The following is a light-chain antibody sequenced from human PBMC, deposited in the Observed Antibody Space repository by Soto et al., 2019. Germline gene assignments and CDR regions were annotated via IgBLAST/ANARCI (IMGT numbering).Light chain of an antibody. CDR3: QQYENSVMYT. CDR2: DVS. CDR1: QSVRSSF. V-gene: IGKV3-20*01. J-gene: IGKJ2*01. Sequence: EIVLTQSPGTLSSSPGERATLSCRASQSVRSSFFAWYQKKPGQAPRLLIYDVSVRATGIPDRFSGSGSGTDFTLTINRLEPEDFAVYYCQQYENSVMYTFGQGTKLEIK.